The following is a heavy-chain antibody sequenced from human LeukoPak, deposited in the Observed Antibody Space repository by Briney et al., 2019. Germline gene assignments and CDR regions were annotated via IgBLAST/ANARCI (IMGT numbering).Heavy chain of an antibody. Sequence: PGGSLRLSCAASGFTLSNYWMSWVRQAPGKGLEWVANIKQDGSEKYYVDSVKGRFTISRDNAKNSLYLQMNSLRAEDTAVYYCARGMRGAFDIWGQGTMVTVSS. CDR2: IKQDGSEK. V-gene: IGHV3-7*01. J-gene: IGHJ3*02. CDR3: ARGMRGAFDI. D-gene: IGHD3-10*01. CDR1: GFTLSNYW.